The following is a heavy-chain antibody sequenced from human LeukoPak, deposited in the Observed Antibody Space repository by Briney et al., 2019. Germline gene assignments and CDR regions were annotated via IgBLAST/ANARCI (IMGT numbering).Heavy chain of an antibody. V-gene: IGHV1-69*05. CDR3: ARDSGYYYDSSVYYYSY. D-gene: IGHD3-22*01. CDR2: IIPIFCTA. J-gene: IGHJ4*02. CDR1: GGTFSSYA. Sequence: GASVKVSCKASGGTFSSYAISWVRQAPGQGLEWMGRIIPIFCTANYAQKFQGRVTITTDESTSTAYMGLSSLRSEDTAVYYCARDSGYYYDSSVYYYSYWGQGTLVTVSS.